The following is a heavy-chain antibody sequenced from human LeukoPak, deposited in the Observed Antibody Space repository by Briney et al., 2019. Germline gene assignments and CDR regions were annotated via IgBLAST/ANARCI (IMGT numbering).Heavy chain of an antibody. D-gene: IGHD3-16*01. CDR2: IYYSGTT. Sequence: TLSLTCTVSGGSISSGGYYWSWIRQHPGKGLEWIGYIYYSGTTYYNPSLKSRVTISVDTSKNQFSLKLSSVTAADTAVYYCARDRGGASGDDYWGQGTLVTVSS. CDR1: GGSISSGGYY. V-gene: IGHV4-31*03. J-gene: IGHJ4*02. CDR3: ARDRGGASGDDY.